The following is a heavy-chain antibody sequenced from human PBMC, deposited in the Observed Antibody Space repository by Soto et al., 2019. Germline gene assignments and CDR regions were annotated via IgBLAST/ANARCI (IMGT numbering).Heavy chain of an antibody. J-gene: IGHJ3*02. Sequence: ASVQVSGKASLYTFTSYYIDCVRQAPGQGLEWMGIINPSGGSTSYAQKFQGRVTMTRDTSTSTVYMELSSLRSEDTAVYYCARVRLGITGTPDDAFDIWGQGTMVTVSS. D-gene: IGHD1-20*01. CDR2: INPSGGST. CDR1: LYTFTSYY. V-gene: IGHV1-46*01. CDR3: ARVRLGITGTPDDAFDI.